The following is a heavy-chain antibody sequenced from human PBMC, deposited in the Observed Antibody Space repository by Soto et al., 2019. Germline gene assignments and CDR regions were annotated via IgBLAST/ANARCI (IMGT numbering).Heavy chain of an antibody. CDR3: ARHFSVDHFDY. V-gene: IGHV4-39*01. J-gene: IGHJ4*02. D-gene: IGHD3-9*01. CDR1: GDSITSNSYF. Sequence: SETLSLTCTVSGDSITSNSYFWAWIRQPPGKGLEWIGSIYYSGSTYHNPSLKSQVTISVDRSNNQFSLKLTSVTAADTAVYYCARHFSVDHFDYWGQGALVTVSS. CDR2: IYYSGST.